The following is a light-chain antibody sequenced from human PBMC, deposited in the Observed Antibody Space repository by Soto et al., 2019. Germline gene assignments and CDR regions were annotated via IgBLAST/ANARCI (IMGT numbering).Light chain of an antibody. CDR1: QDISKF. V-gene: IGKV1-33*01. Sequence: DIQMTQSPSSLSASVGDRVSFTCQASQDISKFLNWYQHKPGQAPSLLIYDASKSQFGVPSRFSGSGSGTDFTFTISSLQPEDNATYYCQHYNSYSEAFGQGTKVDIK. J-gene: IGKJ1*01. CDR3: QHYNSYSEA. CDR2: DAS.